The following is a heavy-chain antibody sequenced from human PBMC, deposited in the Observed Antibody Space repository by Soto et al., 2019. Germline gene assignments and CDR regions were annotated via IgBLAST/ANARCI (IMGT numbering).Heavy chain of an antibody. CDR2: MSGSGSDT. CDR3: ARGIRSSIHTYDY. CDR1: GFTFSNYA. D-gene: IGHD2-2*02. J-gene: IGHJ4*02. V-gene: IGHV3-23*01. Sequence: GGSLRLSCAASGFTFSNYAMSWVRQAPGKGLEWVSAMSGSGSDTFYADSVKGRFTISRDNSRNIVVLHMSGLRADDTAVYYCARGIRSSIHTYDYWGQGTLVTVSS.